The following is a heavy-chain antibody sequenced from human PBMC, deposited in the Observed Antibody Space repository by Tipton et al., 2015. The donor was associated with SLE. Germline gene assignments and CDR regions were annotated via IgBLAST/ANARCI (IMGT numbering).Heavy chain of an antibody. CDR3: VRLELPATKADY. V-gene: IGHV4-39*07. CDR2: IFYTGNT. J-gene: IGHJ4*02. D-gene: IGHD5-24*01. Sequence: TLSLTCTVSGGSISSSSYYWGWIRQPPGKGLEWIGSIFYTGNTYYNPSLKSRVTISVDTSKNQFSLKLSSVTAADTAVYYCVRLELPATKADYWGPGTLVTVSS. CDR1: GGSISSSSYY.